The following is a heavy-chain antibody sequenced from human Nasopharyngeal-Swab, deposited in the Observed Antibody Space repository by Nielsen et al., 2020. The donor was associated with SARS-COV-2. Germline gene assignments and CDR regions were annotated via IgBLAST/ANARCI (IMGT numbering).Heavy chain of an antibody. CDR3: ARDPKYYYYYGMDV. CDR2: ISSSSSTI. CDR1: GFTFSSYS. Sequence: GGSLRLSCAASGFTFSSYSMNWVRRAPGKGLEWVSYISSSSSTIYYADSVKGRFTISRDNAKNSLYLQMNSLRAEDTAVYYCARDPKYYYYYGMDVWGQGTTVTVSS. J-gene: IGHJ6*02. V-gene: IGHV3-48*04.